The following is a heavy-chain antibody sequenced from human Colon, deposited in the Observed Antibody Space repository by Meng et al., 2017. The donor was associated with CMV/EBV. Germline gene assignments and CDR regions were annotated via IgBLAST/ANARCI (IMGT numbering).Heavy chain of an antibody. D-gene: IGHD2/OR15-2a*01. V-gene: IGHV3-53*01. Sequence: DVQLAESGGGLIQRGGSLILSCTASGFSVSGNYMSWVRQAPGKGLEWVSVIYASGTTYYADSVRGRFTISRDHSKNTLYLQMNSLRAEDTSMYYCARSSKNYFLDYWGQGTLVTVYS. CDR3: ARSSKNYFLDY. CDR1: GFSVSGNY. CDR2: IYASGTT. J-gene: IGHJ4*02.